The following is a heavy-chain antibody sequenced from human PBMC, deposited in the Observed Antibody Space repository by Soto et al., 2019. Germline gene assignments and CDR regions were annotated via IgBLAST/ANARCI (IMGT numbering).Heavy chain of an antibody. V-gene: IGHV4-31*03. CDR1: GGSISSGGYY. J-gene: IGHJ4*02. Sequence: PSETLSLTCTVSGGSISSGGYYWSWIRQHPGKGLEWIGYIYYSGSTYYNPSLKSRVTISVDTSKNQFSLKLSSVTAADTGVYYCARAVGATGEYYFDYWGQGTLVTVSS. CDR2: IYYSGST. D-gene: IGHD1-26*01. CDR3: ARAVGATGEYYFDY.